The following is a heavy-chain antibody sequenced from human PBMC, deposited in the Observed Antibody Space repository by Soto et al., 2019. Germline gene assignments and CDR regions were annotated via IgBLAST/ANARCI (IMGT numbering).Heavy chain of an antibody. V-gene: IGHV3-33*01. D-gene: IGHD5-18*01. CDR1: GFTFSTYG. CDR3: GRDGALGDTSVVDS. CDR2: IWYDGSNK. Sequence: VQLVESGGGVVQPGKPLRLSCAASGFTFSTYGMHWVRQAPGKGLEWVAVIWYDGSNKYHGDSLKGRFTISRDNSKNTLYLQINNLRAEDTAVYYCGRDGALGDTSVVDSWGQGTLVTVSS. J-gene: IGHJ4*02.